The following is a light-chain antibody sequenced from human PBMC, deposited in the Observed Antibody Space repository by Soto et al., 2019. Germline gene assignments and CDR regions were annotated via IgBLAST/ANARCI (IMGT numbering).Light chain of an antibody. CDR2: GAS. J-gene: IGKJ1*01. Sequence: TQSSSALSVYPRDRATLSCMASQSVSTNLAWYQQKPGQAPRLIIYGASTRATGLPARFSGSGSGTDFTLTISSLQSADFAVYYCQQYTSWLPCTVGQGTKLDNK. V-gene: IGKV3-15*01. CDR1: QSVSTN. CDR3: QQYTSWLPCT.